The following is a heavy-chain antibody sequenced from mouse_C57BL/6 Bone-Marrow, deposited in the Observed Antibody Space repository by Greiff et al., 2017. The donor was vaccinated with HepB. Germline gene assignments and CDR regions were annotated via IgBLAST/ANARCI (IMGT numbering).Heavy chain of an antibody. D-gene: IGHD2-1*01. CDR1: GYTFTSYG. J-gene: IGHJ1*03. V-gene: IGHV1-81*01. Sequence: LVESGAELARPGASVKLSCKASGYTFTSYGISWVKQRTGQGLEWIGEIYPRSGNTYYNEKFKGKAALTADKSSSTAYMELRSLTSEDSAVYFCARILLWYFDVWGTGTTVTVSS. CDR2: IYPRSGNT. CDR3: ARILLWYFDV.